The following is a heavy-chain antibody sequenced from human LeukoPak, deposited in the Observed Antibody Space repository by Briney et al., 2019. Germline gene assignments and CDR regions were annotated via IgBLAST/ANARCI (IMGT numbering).Heavy chain of an antibody. CDR2: ISSSSSTI. CDR3: ARDSCSGGSCYPGVAFDI. D-gene: IGHD2-15*01. Sequence: GGSLRLSCAASGFTFSSYSMNWVRQAPGKGLEWVSYISSSSSTIYYADSVKGRFTISRDNAKNSLYLRMNSLRAEDTAVYYCARDSCSGGSCYPGVAFDIWGQGTMVTVSS. V-gene: IGHV3-48*01. J-gene: IGHJ3*02. CDR1: GFTFSSYS.